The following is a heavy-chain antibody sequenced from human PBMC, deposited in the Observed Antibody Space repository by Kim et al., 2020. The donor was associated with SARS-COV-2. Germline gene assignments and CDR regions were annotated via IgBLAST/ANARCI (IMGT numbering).Heavy chain of an antibody. CDR3: ATGVAVAGRSSDYYYYYGMDV. D-gene: IGHD6-19*01. V-gene: IGHV1-24*01. CDR1: GYTLTELS. CDR2: FDPEDGET. Sequence: ASVKVSCKVSGYTLTELSMHWVRQAPGKGLEWMGGFDPEDGETIYAQKFQGRVTMTEDTSTDTAYMELSSLRSEDTAVYYCATGVAVAGRSSDYYYYYGMDVWGPGTTVTVSS. J-gene: IGHJ6*02.